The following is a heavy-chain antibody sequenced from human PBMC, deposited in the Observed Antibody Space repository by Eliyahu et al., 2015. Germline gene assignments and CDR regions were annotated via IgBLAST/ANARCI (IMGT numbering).Heavy chain of an antibody. CDR2: IYYSGST. CDR1: GGSISSGGYY. V-gene: IGHV4-31*03. CDR3: ARANSNYRWFDP. D-gene: IGHD4-11*01. Sequence: QVQLQESGPGLVKPSQTLSLTXXVPGGSISSGGYYWSWIRQHPGKGLEWIGYIYYSGSTYYNPSLKSRVTISVDTSKNQFSLKLSSVTAADTAVYYCARANSNYRWFDPWGQGTLVTVSS. J-gene: IGHJ5*02.